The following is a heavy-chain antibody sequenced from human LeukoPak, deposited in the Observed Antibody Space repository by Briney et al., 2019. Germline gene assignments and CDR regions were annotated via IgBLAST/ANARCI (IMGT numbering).Heavy chain of an antibody. V-gene: IGHV3-33*01. Sequence: PGGSLRLSCAASGFTFSSFGMHWVRQAPGKGLEWVAVIWYDASNKYYVDSVKGRFTISRDNSKNTLYLQMNRLRDDDSAVYYCVRGVGVSRFNYLDPWGQGTLVIVSS. CDR1: GFTFSSFG. CDR3: VRGVGVSRFNYLDP. J-gene: IGHJ5*02. D-gene: IGHD1-7*01. CDR2: IWYDASNK.